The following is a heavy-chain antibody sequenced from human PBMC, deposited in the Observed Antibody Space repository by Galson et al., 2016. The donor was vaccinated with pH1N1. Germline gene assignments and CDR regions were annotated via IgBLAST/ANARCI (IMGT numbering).Heavy chain of an antibody. CDR3: AREDYYDTDLSDWYFDL. CDR1: GGTFGSYG. V-gene: IGHV1-69*13. J-gene: IGHJ2*01. D-gene: IGHD3-22*01. Sequence: SVKVSCKASGGTFGSYGINWVRQAPGQGLEWMGGIIPIFNTTKYAQNFQGRVTITADELTTTAYMELTSLRSDDTAVYFCAREDYYDTDLSDWYFDLWGRGTLLTVSS. CDR2: IIPIFNTT.